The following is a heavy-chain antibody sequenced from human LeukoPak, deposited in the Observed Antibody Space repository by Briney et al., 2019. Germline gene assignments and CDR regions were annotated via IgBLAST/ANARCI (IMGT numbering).Heavy chain of an antibody. V-gene: IGHV3-48*04. Sequence: PGGSLRLSCAASGFNFSNYNMNWVRQAPGEGLEWVSYISSTSGTIYYTDSVEGRFTISRDNAKNSLYLHMDSLRAEDTAVYYCARVGYCTTTSCHWDFDYWGQGTLVTVSS. J-gene: IGHJ4*02. CDR1: GFNFSNYN. CDR2: ISSTSGTI. D-gene: IGHD2-2*01. CDR3: ARVGYCTTTSCHWDFDY.